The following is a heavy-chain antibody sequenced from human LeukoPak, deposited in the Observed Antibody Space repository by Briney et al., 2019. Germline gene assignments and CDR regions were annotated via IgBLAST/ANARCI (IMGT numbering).Heavy chain of an antibody. Sequence: GGSLRLSCAASGFTFSSYAMSWVRQAPGKGLEWVSAISGSGGSTYYADSVKGRFTISRDNSKNTLYLQMNSLRAEDTAVYYCAKVPYYYDSSGYYQGWFDPWGQGTLVTVSS. V-gene: IGHV3-23*01. CDR3: AKVPYYYDSSGYYQGWFDP. J-gene: IGHJ5*02. D-gene: IGHD3-22*01. CDR2: ISGSGGST. CDR1: GFTFSSYA.